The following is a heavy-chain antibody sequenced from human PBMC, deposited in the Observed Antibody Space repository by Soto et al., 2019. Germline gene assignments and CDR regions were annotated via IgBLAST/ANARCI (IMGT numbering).Heavy chain of an antibody. CDR1: GYTFTDYH. D-gene: IGHD2-8*01. V-gene: IGHV1-2*04. CDR2: INPKSGGT. Sequence: ASVKVSCKASGYTFTDYHIHWVRQAPGQGLEWLGRINPKSGGTSTAQKFQGWVTMTTDTSISTASMELTRLTSDDTAIYYCARGDSTDCSNGVCSFFYNHDMDVWGQGTTVTVSS. J-gene: IGHJ6*02. CDR3: ARGDSTDCSNGVCSFFYNHDMDV.